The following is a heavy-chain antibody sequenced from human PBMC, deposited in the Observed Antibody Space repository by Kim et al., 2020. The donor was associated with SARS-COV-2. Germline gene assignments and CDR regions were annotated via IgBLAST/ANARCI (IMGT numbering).Heavy chain of an antibody. CDR2: IYYGGST. D-gene: IGHD6-6*01. V-gene: IGHV4-59*11. J-gene: IGHJ4*02. Sequence: SETLSLTCTVSGGSMSGHYWSWIRQPPGKGLEWIGYIYYGGSTSYNPSLKSRATISLDTSKNQFSLNLSSVTTADTAVYYCATEESWSSSAWYFDYWGQG. CDR3: ATEESWSSSAWYFDY. CDR1: GGSMSGHY.